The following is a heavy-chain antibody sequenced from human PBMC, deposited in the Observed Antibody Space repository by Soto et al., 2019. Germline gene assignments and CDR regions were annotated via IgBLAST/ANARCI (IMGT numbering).Heavy chain of an antibody. D-gene: IGHD5-18*01. Sequence: GASVKVSCKASGYTFTGYYMHWVRQAPGQGLEWMGWINPNSGGTNYAQKFQGWVTMTRDTSISTAYMELSRLRSDDTAVYYCARGGGVDTAMGLKWPCWYWGQGTLVTVSS. CDR3: ARGGGVDTAMGLKWPCWY. J-gene: IGHJ4*02. V-gene: IGHV1-2*04. CDR1: GYTFTGYY. CDR2: INPNSGGT.